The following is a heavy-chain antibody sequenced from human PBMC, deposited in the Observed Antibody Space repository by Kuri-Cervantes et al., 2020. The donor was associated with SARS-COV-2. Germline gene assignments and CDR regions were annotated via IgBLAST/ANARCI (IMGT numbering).Heavy chain of an antibody. CDR3: TKVFGVGSNINYFDY. Sequence: GESLKISCTVSGFSFSMYVMTWVRQAPGKGLEWVCCITWDGGSTFCADSVKGRFTISRDSSKNSLFLQMNSLRVEDTALYYCTKVFGVGSNINYFDYWGRGTVVTVSS. CDR1: GFSFSMYV. CDR2: ITWDGGST. J-gene: IGHJ4*02. V-gene: IGHV3-43D*03. D-gene: IGHD3-10*02.